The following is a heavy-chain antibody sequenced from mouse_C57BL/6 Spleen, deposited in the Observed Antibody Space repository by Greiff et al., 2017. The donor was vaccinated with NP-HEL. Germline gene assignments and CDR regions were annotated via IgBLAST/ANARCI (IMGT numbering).Heavy chain of an antibody. CDR1: GFTFSDYY. J-gene: IGHJ2*01. CDR2: INYDGSST. V-gene: IGHV5-16*01. Sequence: EVKLMESEGGLVQPGSSMKLSCTASGFTFSDYYMAWVRQVPEKGLEWVANINYDGSSTYYLASLQSRFIISRDTATNILYLQMSSLKSEDTATYYCARSIVTPYYFDYWGKGTTLTVAS. D-gene: IGHD2-5*01. CDR3: ARSIVTPYYFDY.